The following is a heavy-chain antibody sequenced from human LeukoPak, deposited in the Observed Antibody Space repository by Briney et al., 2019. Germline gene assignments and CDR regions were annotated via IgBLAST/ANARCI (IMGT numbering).Heavy chain of an antibody. J-gene: IGHJ4*02. CDR3: ARSEGSGSYPFDY. V-gene: IGHV4-59*01. Sequence: SETLSLTCTVSGGSISSYYWSWIRQPPGKGLEWIGYIYYSGSTNYNPSLKSRVTISVDTSKNQFSLNLSSLTAADTAVYYCARSEGSGSYPFDYWGQGTPVTVSS. CDR1: GGSISSYY. D-gene: IGHD3-10*01. CDR2: IYYSGST.